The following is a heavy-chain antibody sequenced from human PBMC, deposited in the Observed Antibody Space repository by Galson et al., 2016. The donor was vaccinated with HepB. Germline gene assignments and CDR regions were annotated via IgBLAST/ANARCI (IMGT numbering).Heavy chain of an antibody. CDR2: ISWNSGSI. V-gene: IGHV3-9*01. Sequence: SLRLFCAASGFTLDHYAMHWVRQAPGKGLERVSGISWNSGSIGYADSVKGRFTISRDNAKNSLYLQMNSLRAEDTALYYCAKDSGSYYYDSSGHRRNAFDIWGQGTMVTVSS. D-gene: IGHD3-22*01. CDR3: AKDSGSYYYDSSGHRRNAFDI. CDR1: GFTLDHYA. J-gene: IGHJ3*02.